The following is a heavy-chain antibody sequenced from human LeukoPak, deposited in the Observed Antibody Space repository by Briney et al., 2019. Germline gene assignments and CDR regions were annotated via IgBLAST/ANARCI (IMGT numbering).Heavy chain of an antibody. J-gene: IGHJ6*03. D-gene: IGHD2-2*03. CDR3: AKDGGYCSSTSCQNYYYYYMDV. CDR1: GFTFSSYG. Sequence: GGSLRLSCAASGFTFSSYGMHWVRQAPGKGLEWVAFIRYDGSNKYYADSVKGRFTISRDNSKNTLYLQMNRLRAEDTAVYYCAKDGGYCSSTSCQNYYYYYMDVWGKGTTVTVSS. CDR2: IRYDGSNK. V-gene: IGHV3-30*02.